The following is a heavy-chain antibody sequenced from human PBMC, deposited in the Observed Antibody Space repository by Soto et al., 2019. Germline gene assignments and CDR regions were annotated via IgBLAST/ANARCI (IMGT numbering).Heavy chain of an antibody. D-gene: IGHD3-10*01. CDR1: GGSISSGGYY. CDR2: IYYSGST. Sequence: TLSLTCTVSGGSISSGGYYWSWIRQHPGKGLEWIGYIYYSGSTYYNPSLKSRVTISVDTSKNRFSLKLSSVTAADTAVYHCARQTYYYGSGSDYWGQGTLVTVSS. CDR3: ARQTYYYGSGSDY. J-gene: IGHJ4*02. V-gene: IGHV4-31*03.